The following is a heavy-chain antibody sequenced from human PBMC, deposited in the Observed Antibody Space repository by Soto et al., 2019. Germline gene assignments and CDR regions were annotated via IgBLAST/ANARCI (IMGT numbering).Heavy chain of an antibody. CDR3: ARPYYYGSGSYSSFDY. CDR1: GGSISSYY. Sequence: QVQLQESGPGLVKPSETLSLTCTVSGGSISSYYWSWSRQPPRQGLEWIGYIYYSGSTNSNPSLTRRVTISVDTSQDQFSLKLRSVTAADTAVYYCARPYYYGSGSYSSFDYWGQGNLVTVSS. J-gene: IGHJ4*02. D-gene: IGHD3-10*01. V-gene: IGHV4-59*08. CDR2: IYYSGST.